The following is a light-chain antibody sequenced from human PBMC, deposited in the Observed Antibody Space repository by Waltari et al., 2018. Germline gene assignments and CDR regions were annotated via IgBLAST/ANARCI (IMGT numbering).Light chain of an antibody. J-gene: IGKJ2*01. CDR3: VKDTNWPYT. CDR2: KVS. V-gene: IGKV2-30*02. CDR1: QSLVHRDGNAY. Sequence: EVVRSQSPLSLSLTLGQPASLSLLSTQSLVHRDGNAYLQWFQQRPGHSPRRLIYKVSHRESGVTDRFSGSGSGTDFTLKISRVEAEDVGVYYCVKDTNWPYTFGQGTRLEIK.